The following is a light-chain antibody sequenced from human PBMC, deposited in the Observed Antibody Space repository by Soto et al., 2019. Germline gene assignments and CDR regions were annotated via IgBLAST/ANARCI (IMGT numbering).Light chain of an antibody. CDR3: SSYAGSNNWV. CDR2: EVS. V-gene: IGLV2-8*01. CDR1: SSDVGGYNY. Sequence: QSARTQPPSASRSPGQSVTISCTGTSSDVGGYNYVSWYQQHPGKAPKLMIYEVSKRPSGVPDRFSGSKSGNTASLTVSGLQAEDESDYYCSSYAGSNNWVFGGGTKLTVL. J-gene: IGLJ3*02.